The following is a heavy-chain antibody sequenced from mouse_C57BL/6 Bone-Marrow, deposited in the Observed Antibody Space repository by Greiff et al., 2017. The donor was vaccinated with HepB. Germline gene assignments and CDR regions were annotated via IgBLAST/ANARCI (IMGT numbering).Heavy chain of an antibody. D-gene: IGHD2-4*01. Sequence: VKLQESGAELARPGASVKLSCKASGYNLTSYGISWVKQRTGQGLEWIGEIYPRSGNTYYNEKFKGKATLTADKSSSTAYMELRSLTSEDSAVYFCARWRLRRWFAYWGQGTLVTVSA. J-gene: IGHJ3*01. CDR2: IYPRSGNT. V-gene: IGHV1-81*01. CDR3: ARWRLRRWFAY. CDR1: GYNLTSYG.